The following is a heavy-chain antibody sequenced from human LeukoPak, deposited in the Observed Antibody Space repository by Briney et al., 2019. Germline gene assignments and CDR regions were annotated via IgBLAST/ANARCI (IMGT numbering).Heavy chain of an antibody. J-gene: IGHJ4*02. CDR2: IRNKAAGGTA. Sequence: PGRSLRLSCTASGFRFAAYSMTWFRQAPGKGLEWVGLIRNKAAGGTAEYAASVRGRFTVSRDDSNSIAYLQTNSLKTEDTGVYYCTRDRVQTDYWGQGTLVTVSS. V-gene: IGHV3-49*03. D-gene: IGHD6-6*01. CDR1: GFRFAAYS. CDR3: TRDRVQTDY.